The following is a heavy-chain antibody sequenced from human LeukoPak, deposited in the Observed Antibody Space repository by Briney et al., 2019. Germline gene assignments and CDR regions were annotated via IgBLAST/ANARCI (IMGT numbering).Heavy chain of an antibody. V-gene: IGHV4-59*08. CDR3: ARHGVVRGVILY. D-gene: IGHD3-10*01. CDR2: IYYSGST. J-gene: IGHJ4*02. CDR1: GGAISSYY. Sequence: PSETLSLTCTVSGGAISSYYWSWIRQPPGKGLEWIGYIYYSGSTNYNPSLKSRVTISVDTSKNQFSLKLSSVTAADTAVYYCARHGVVRGVILYWGQGTLVTVSS.